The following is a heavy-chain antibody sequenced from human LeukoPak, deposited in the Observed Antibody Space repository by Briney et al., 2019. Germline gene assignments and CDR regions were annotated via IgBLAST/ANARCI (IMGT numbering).Heavy chain of an antibody. CDR2: ISAYNGNT. D-gene: IGHD2-15*01. CDR3: ARGYCSGGSCSKWDY. CDR1: GYTFTSYG. Sequence: ASVKVSCKASGYTFTSYGISWVRQAPGQGLEWMGWISAYNGNTNYAQKLQGRVTMTTDTSTSTAYMELRSLRSDDTAVYYCARGYCSGGSCSKWDYWGQGTLVTVSP. V-gene: IGHV1-18*01. J-gene: IGHJ4*02.